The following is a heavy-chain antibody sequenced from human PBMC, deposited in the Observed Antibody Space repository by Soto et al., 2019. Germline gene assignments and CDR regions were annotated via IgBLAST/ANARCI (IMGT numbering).Heavy chain of an antibody. CDR2: IYPSDSRT. V-gene: IGHV5-51*01. D-gene: IGHD6-6*01. Sequence: GESLKISCQSSGYTFANYWIGWVRQVPGKGLDWVAIIYPSDSRTIYSPSFQGQVTISAXXXIXXXYXQXXXLXASDTAIYYFSKFKYSTSVRYLQHWGQGT. CDR1: GYTFANYW. J-gene: IGHJ1*01. CDR3: SKFKYSTSVRYLQH.